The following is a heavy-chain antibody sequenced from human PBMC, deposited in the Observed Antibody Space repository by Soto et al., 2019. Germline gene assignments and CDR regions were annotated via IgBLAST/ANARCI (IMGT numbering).Heavy chain of an antibody. CDR1: AYMFTAYY. J-gene: IGHJ6*02. V-gene: IGHV1-2*02. CDR3: ARDKPSDFGVVTSNIMDD. D-gene: IGHD3-3*01. CDR2: INPNSCCT. Sequence: QVQLVQSGAEVKEAGASVKVSCMASAYMFTAYYVHWVRQAPGQGPEWMGWINPNSCCTKYAQRFQGRVTMTRDTAISPAYMELSRLSSDDTAVYYCARDKPSDFGVVTSNIMDDWGQGTTVTVSS.